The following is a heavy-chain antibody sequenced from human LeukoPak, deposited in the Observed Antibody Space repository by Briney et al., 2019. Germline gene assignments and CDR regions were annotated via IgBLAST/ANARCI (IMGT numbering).Heavy chain of an antibody. CDR2: INHSGST. Sequence: SETLSLTCAVYGGSFSDHSWIWIRQPPGKGLEWVGEINHSGSTNYNSSLESRVTISLDTSKNHFSLKVTSVTAADTAVYYCAMVSLSAYGDYGDYWGQGTLVTVSS. V-gene: IGHV4-34*01. D-gene: IGHD4-17*01. CDR3: AMVSLSAYGDYGDY. CDR1: GGSFSDHS. J-gene: IGHJ4*02.